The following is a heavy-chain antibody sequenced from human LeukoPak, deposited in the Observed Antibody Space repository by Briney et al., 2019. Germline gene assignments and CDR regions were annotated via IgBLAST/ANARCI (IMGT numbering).Heavy chain of an antibody. Sequence: GESLKISCKGSGYSFTSYWIGWVRQMPGKGLEWMGIIYPGDSDTRYSPSFQGQVTISADKSISTAYLQWSSLKASDTAMYYCARRGRYFDWLSPGDYWGQGTLVTVSS. V-gene: IGHV5-51*01. J-gene: IGHJ4*02. CDR3: ARRGRYFDWLSPGDY. CDR2: IYPGDSDT. D-gene: IGHD3-9*01. CDR1: GYSFTSYW.